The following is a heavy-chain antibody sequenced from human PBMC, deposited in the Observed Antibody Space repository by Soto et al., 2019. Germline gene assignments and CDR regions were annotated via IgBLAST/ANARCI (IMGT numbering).Heavy chain of an antibody. J-gene: IGHJ4*02. CDR2: INPTSGGT. CDR1: GYTFTDYY. D-gene: IGHD6-19*01. V-gene: IGHV1-2*02. Sequence: ASVKVSCKASGYTFTDYYMHWVRQAPGQGLEWMGWINPTSGGTSYAQNFQGRVTMTRDTSISTAYMELSRLSSDDTAVYYCSRASAVAGGSSNSLPNDYWGQGTLVTVLL. CDR3: SRASAVAGGSSNSLPNDY.